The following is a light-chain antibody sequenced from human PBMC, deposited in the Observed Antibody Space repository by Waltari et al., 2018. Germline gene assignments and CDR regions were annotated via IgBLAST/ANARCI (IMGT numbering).Light chain of an antibody. CDR3: AAWDHRLSAVL. V-gene: IGLV1-51*01. Sequence: QSVLTQSPSMSAAAGQKVTLSCSGSGPTILNPYVSWYQHVPGGAPKLVIYDDHKRPSGIPDRFSASKSDTSATLVISGLQTADEADYYCAAWDHRLSAVLFGGGTRVTVL. J-gene: IGLJ3*02. CDR1: GPTILNPY. CDR2: DDH.